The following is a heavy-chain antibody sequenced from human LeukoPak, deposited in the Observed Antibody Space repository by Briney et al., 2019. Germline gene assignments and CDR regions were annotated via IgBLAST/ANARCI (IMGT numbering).Heavy chain of an antibody. Sequence: GESLKISCKGSGYSFTNYWIAWVRQMPGKGLEWMGIIHLGDSDSRYSPSLQGQVTISADTSTSTAYLQWSSLKASDTAMYYCARHFHGNYYYSPDYWGQGTLVTVSS. J-gene: IGHJ4*02. CDR3: ARHFHGNYYYSPDY. CDR1: GYSFTNYW. V-gene: IGHV5-51*01. CDR2: IHLGDSDS. D-gene: IGHD3-22*01.